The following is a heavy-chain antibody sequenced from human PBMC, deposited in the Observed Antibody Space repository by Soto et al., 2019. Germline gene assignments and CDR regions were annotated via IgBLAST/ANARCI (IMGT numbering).Heavy chain of an antibody. CDR1: GGSISSYY. V-gene: IGHV4-59*01. J-gene: IGHJ4*02. D-gene: IGHD2-2*01. Sequence: PSETLSLICTVSGGSISSYYWSWIRQPPGKGLEWIGYIYYSGSTNYNPSLKSRATISVDTSKNQFSLKLSSVTAADTAVYYCARDPAANYFDYWGQGTLVTVSS. CDR2: IYYSGST. CDR3: ARDPAANYFDY.